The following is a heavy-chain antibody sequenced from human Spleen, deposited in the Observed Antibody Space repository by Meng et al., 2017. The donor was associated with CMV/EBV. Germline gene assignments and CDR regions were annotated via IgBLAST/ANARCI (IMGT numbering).Heavy chain of an antibody. CDR3: ARLPRVVNNYYYYTMDV. D-gene: IGHD3-22*01. CDR2: ISDSNGDT. J-gene: IGHJ6*02. CDR1: GHTFTTYG. V-gene: IGHV1-18*01. Sequence: ASVKVSCKATGHTFTTYGISWVRQAPGQGLEWMGWISDSNGDTNYAQKFRDRITMTTDTSTSTAYMEVRSLRSDDTAVYYCARLPRVVNNYYYYTMDVWGQGTTVTVS.